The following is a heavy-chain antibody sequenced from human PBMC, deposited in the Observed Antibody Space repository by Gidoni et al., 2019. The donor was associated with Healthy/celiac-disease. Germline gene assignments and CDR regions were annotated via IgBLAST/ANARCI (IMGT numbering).Heavy chain of an antibody. D-gene: IGHD3-22*01. CDR1: VGSISSGGYY. J-gene: IGHJ3*02. CDR3: AREDRGVVVIGSDAFDI. V-gene: IGHV4-31*03. CDR2: IYYSGST. Sequence: QVQLQESGPGLVTPSQTLSLTCTVSVGSISSGGYYWSWIRQHPGKGLEWIGYIYYSGSTYYNPSRKSRVTISVDTSKNQFSLKLSSVTAADTAVYYCAREDRGVVVIGSDAFDIWGQGTMVTVSS.